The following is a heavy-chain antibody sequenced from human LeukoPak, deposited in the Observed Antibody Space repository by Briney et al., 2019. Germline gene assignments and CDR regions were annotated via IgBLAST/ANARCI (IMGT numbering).Heavy chain of an antibody. J-gene: IGHJ6*02. CDR3: ARVPTYYYYGMDV. CDR1: GYTFTGYY. Sequence: ASVKVSCKASGYTFTGYYMHWVRQAPGQGLEWMGWINPNSGGTNYAQKFQGRVTMTRDTSICTAYMELSRLRSDDTAVYYCARVPTYYYYGMDVWGRGTTVTVSS. CDR2: INPNSGGT. D-gene: IGHD1-26*01. V-gene: IGHV1-2*02.